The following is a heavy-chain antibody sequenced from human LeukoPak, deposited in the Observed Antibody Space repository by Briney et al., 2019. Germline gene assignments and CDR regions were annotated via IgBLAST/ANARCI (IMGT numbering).Heavy chain of an antibody. CDR3: VKALADDAFDI. D-gene: IGHD1-1*01. Sequence: TGGSLRLSCSASGFTFSTFPMHWVRQAPGKGLEYFSAISRNGDTTYYADSVKGRFTISRDNSKNTLYLQMSSLRPEDTAVYYCVKALADDAFDIWGQGTMVTVSS. CDR2: ISRNGDTT. J-gene: IGHJ3*02. V-gene: IGHV3-64D*06. CDR1: GFTFSTFP.